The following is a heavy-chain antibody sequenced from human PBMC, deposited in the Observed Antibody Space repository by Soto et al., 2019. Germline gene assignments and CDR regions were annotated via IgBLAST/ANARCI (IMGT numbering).Heavy chain of an antibody. J-gene: IGHJ6*02. V-gene: IGHV1-3*01. CDR3: ARVGIYRGYSYGFYYYGMDV. D-gene: IGHD5-18*01. CDR1: GYTFTSYA. CDR2: INAGNGNT. Sequence: GASVKVSCKASGYTFTSYAMHWVRQAPGQRLEWMGWINAGNGNTKYSQKFQGRVTITRDTSASTAYMELSSLRSEDTAVYYCARVGIYRGYSYGFYYYGMDVWGQGTTVTVSS.